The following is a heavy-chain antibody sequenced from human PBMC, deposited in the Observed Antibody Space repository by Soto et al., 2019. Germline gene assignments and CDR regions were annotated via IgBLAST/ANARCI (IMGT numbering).Heavy chain of an antibody. CDR2: ISGSGGTT. CDR1: GFTFSSYA. J-gene: IGHJ6*02. Sequence: VQLLESGGGLVQPGGSLRLSCAASGFTFSSYAMTWVRQAPGKGLEWVSAISGSGGTTYHADSVKGQFTISRDNSKNTLYLQMNSLRAEDAAVYYCAKPPYSSSSYYYYGMDVWGQGTTVTVSS. D-gene: IGHD6-6*01. CDR3: AKPPYSSSSYYYYGMDV. V-gene: IGHV3-23*01.